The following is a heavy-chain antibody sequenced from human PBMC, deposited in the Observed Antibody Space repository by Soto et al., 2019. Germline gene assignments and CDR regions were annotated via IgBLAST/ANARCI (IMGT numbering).Heavy chain of an antibody. Sequence: GGSLRICCAASGLTFSSYAVSWVRQAPGKGLEWVSAVSGSGGSTYYADSVKGRFTISRDNSKNTLYLQMNSLRAEDTAVYYCAKGRGRFGTVWFDPWGQGTLVTVSS. J-gene: IGHJ5*02. CDR2: VSGSGGST. V-gene: IGHV3-23*01. CDR1: GLTFSSYA. CDR3: AKGRGRFGTVWFDP. D-gene: IGHD3-16*01.